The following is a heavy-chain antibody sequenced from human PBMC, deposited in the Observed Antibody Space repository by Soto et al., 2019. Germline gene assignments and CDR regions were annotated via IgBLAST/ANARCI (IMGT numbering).Heavy chain of an antibody. CDR2: ISSSSSTI. CDR1: GFTFSSYS. CDR3: ARDLTIAARRYYYGMDV. J-gene: IGHJ6*02. D-gene: IGHD6-6*01. Sequence: EVQLVESGGGLVQPGGSLRLSCAASGFTFSSYSMNWVRQAPGKGLEWVSYISSSSSTIYYADSVKGRFTISRDNAKNSLYLQMNSLRDEDTAVYYCARDLTIAARRYYYGMDVWGQGTTVTVSS. V-gene: IGHV3-48*02.